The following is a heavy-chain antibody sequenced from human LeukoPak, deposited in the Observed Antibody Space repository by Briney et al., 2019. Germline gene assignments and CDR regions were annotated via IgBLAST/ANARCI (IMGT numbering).Heavy chain of an antibody. J-gene: IGHJ5*02. CDR3: ARNTRGNWFDP. CDR1: GGSISSSSYY. CDR2: IYYSGST. V-gene: IGHV4-39*07. Sequence: KPSETLSLTCTVSGGSISSSSYYWGWIRQPPGKGLEWIGSIYYSGSTNYNPSLKSRVTISVDTSKNQFSLKLSSVTAADTAVYYCARNTRGNWFDPWGQGTLVTVSS. D-gene: IGHD1-26*01.